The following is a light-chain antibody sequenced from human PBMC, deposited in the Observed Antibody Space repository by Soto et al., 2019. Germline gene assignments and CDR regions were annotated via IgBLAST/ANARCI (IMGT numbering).Light chain of an antibody. CDR1: SSDVGGYNY. V-gene: IGLV2-8*01. J-gene: IGLJ1*01. CDR2: EVS. CDR3: SSYAGSNDFV. Sequence: QSVLTQPPSATGSPGQSVTISCTGTSSDVGGYNYVSWYQQHPGRAPKLIIYEVSQRPSGVPDRFSGSKSGNTASLTVSGLQAEDEADYYCSSYAGSNDFVFGTGTQLTVL.